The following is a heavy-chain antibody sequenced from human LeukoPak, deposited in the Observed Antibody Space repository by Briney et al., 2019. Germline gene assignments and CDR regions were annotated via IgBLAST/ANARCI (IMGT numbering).Heavy chain of an antibody. D-gene: IGHD3-22*01. CDR1: GFTFEDYG. CDR3: ARGTETYYDXSAYYSY. V-gene: IGHV3-20*04. CDR2: INWNGGST. J-gene: IGHJ4*02. Sequence: PGGSLRLSCAASGFTFEDYGMGWVRQGPGKGLEWVSGINWNGGSTGYADSVKGRFTISRDNAKNSLYLQMTSLRAEDTAFYYCARGTETYYDXSAYYSYWGQGTLVTVSS.